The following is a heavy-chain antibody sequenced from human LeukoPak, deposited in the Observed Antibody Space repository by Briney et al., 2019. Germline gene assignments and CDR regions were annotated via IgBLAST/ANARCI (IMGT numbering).Heavy chain of an antibody. CDR2: IYPGDSDT. CDR3: ARSDCSSTSCYGYFDY. V-gene: IGHV5-51*01. CDR1: GYSFTNSW. D-gene: IGHD2-2*01. J-gene: IGHJ4*02. Sequence: GESLKISCQASGYSFTNSWIGWVRQMPGKGPEWMGIIYPGDSDTRYSPSFQGQVTISADKSISTAYLQWSSLKASDTAMYYCARSDCSSTSCYGYFDYWGQGTLVTVSS.